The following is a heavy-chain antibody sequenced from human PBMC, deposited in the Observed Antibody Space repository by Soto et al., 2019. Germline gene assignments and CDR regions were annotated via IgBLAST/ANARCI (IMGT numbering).Heavy chain of an antibody. J-gene: IGHJ6*02. CDR2: IYYSGST. Sequence: SETLSLTCTVSGGSICSYYWSWIRQPPGKGLEWIGYIYYSGSTNYNPSLKSRVTISVDTSKNQFSLKLSSVTAADTAVYYCARDAIYGMDVWGQGTTVTVS. CDR3: ARDAIYGMDV. V-gene: IGHV4-59*01. CDR1: GGSICSYY. D-gene: IGHD2-2*02.